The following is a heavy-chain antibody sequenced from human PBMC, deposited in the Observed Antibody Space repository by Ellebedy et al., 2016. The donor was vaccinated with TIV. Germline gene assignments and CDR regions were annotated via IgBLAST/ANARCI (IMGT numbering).Heavy chain of an antibody. CDR2: LTADGRST. Sequence: GGSLRLXCAAFGFSLSNSFMSWIRQAPGKGLEWASTLTADGRSTYFADSVKGRFTISRDNSKNTVYLQMNSLRSEDTAVYYCRPGHYSDAWGQGTLVTVSS. V-gene: IGHV3-23*01. CDR1: GFSLSNSF. J-gene: IGHJ4*02. CDR3: RPGHYSDA.